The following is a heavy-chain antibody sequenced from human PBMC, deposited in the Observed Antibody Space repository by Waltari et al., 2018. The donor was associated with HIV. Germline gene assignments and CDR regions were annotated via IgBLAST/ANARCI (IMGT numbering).Heavy chain of an antibody. D-gene: IGHD3-16*01. CDR3: ARTTSLRYVVMFNP. CDR1: GYSFTTYA. Sequence: QEQLVQSGSELKKPGASVKVSCKASGYSFTTYAINWVRQAPGQGLEWMGWINTETGNPTYAQGFTGRYVFSLDTSVSTAYLEISSLKAEDTAVYYCARTTSLRYVVMFNPWGQGTLVTVSS. J-gene: IGHJ5*02. CDR2: INTETGNP. V-gene: IGHV7-4-1*02.